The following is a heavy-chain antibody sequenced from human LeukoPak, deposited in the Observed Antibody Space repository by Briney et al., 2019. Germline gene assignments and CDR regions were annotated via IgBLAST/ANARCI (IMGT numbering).Heavy chain of an antibody. CDR3: ARDPIGVAAYAFDI. Sequence: PGGSLRLSCAASGFTVSSNYMSWVRQAPGKGLEWVSVIYSGGSTYYADSVKGRFTISRDNSKNTLYLQMNSLRAEDTAVYYCARDPIGVAAYAFDIWGQGTMVTVSS. D-gene: IGHD2-15*01. CDR1: GFTVSSNY. V-gene: IGHV3-66*01. CDR2: IYSGGST. J-gene: IGHJ3*02.